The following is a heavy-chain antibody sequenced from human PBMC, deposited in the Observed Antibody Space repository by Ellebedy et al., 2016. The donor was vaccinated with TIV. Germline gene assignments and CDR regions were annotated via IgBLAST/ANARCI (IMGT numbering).Heavy chain of an antibody. CDR3: ARSPGYYYDSSSHYRGY. CDR1: RGSISSDNW. J-gene: IGHJ4*02. CDR2: IYHSGST. D-gene: IGHD3-22*01. V-gene: IGHV4-4*02. Sequence: SETLSLTCAVSRGSISSDNWWSWVRPPPGKGLEWMGEIYHSGSTTYNPSLKGRVTISVDKSKNQFSLNLSSVTAADTAVYYCARSPGYYYDSSSHYRGYWGQGTLVTVSS.